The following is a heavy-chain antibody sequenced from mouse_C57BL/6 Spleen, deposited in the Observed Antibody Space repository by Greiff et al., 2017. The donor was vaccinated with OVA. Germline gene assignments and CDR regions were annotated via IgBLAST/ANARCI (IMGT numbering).Heavy chain of an antibody. Sequence: VQLQQSGTVLARPGASVKMSCKTSGYTFTSCWMHWVKQRPGQGLEWIGAIYPGNSDTSYNQKFKGKAKLTAVTSASTAYMELSSLTNEDSAVYYCTRSGYGSSSYYFDYWGQGTTLTVSS. V-gene: IGHV1-5*01. J-gene: IGHJ2*01. CDR2: IYPGNSDT. CDR3: TRSGYGSSSYYFDY. D-gene: IGHD1-1*01. CDR1: GYTFTSCW.